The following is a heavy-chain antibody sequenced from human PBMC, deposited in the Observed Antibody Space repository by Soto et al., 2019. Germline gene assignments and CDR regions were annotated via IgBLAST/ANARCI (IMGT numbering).Heavy chain of an antibody. CDR3: ARGVPPAKYCSGGSCYSLNI. CDR2: INHSGST. CDR1: GGSFSGYY. Sequence: QVQLQQWGAGLLKPSETLSLTCAVYGGSFSGYYWSWIRQPPGKGLEWIGEINHSGSTNYNPSLTSRVPISVDTSKNQFSLKLSSVTAADTAVYYCARGVPPAKYCSGGSCYSLNIWGQGTLVTVSS. D-gene: IGHD2-15*01. J-gene: IGHJ4*02. V-gene: IGHV4-34*01.